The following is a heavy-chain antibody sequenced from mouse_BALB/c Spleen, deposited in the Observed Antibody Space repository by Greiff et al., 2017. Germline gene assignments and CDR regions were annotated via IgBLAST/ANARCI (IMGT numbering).Heavy chain of an antibody. CDR2: IDPENGNT. J-gene: IGHJ2*01. Sequence: VTLKVSGAELVRPGALVKLSCKASGFNIKDYYMHWVKQRPEQGLEWIGWIDPENGNTIYDPKFQGKASITADTSSNTAYLQLSSLTSEDTAVYYCARRDDYFDYWGQGTTLTVSS. CDR1: GFNIKDYY. CDR3: ARRDDYFDY. V-gene: IGHV14-1*02. D-gene: IGHD3-3*01.